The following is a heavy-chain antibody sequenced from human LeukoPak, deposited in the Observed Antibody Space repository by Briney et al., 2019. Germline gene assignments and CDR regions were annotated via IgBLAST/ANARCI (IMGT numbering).Heavy chain of an antibody. D-gene: IGHD2-2*01. V-gene: IGHV3-23*01. CDR1: GFTFSSYA. Sequence: GGSLRLSCAASGFTFSSYAMSWVRQAPGNGLEWVSAISGSGGSTYYADSVKGRFTISRDNSKNTLYLQMNSLRAEDTAVYYCAKGYCSSTSCSRFDPWGQGTLVTVSS. CDR3: AKGYCSSTSCSRFDP. CDR2: ISGSGGST. J-gene: IGHJ5*02.